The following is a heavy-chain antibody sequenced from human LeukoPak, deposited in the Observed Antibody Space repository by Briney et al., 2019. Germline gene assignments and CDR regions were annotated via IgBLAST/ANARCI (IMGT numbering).Heavy chain of an antibody. CDR3: ARGPRYYDILTGYHEYYYYYGMDV. CDR1: GGSFSGYY. D-gene: IGHD3-9*01. V-gene: IGHV4-34*01. CDR2: INHSGST. Sequence: SETLSLTCAVYGGSFSGYYWSWIRQPPGKGLEWIGEINHSGSTNYNPSLKSRVTISVDTSKNQFSLKLSSVTAADTAVYYCARGPRYYDILTGYHEYYYYYGMDVWGQGTTVTVSS. J-gene: IGHJ6*02.